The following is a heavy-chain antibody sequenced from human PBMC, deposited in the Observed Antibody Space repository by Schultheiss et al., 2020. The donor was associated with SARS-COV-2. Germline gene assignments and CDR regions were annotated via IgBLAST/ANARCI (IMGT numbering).Heavy chain of an antibody. Sequence: ASVKVSCKASGYTFTSYDINWVRQATGQGLEWMGWMNPNSGNTGYAQKFQGRVTMTRNTSISTAYMELSSLRSEDTAVYYCARDEYSGTKDAFDIWGQGTTVTVSS. D-gene: IGHD1-26*01. CDR3: ARDEYSGTKDAFDI. J-gene: IGHJ3*02. CDR1: GYTFTSYD. V-gene: IGHV1-8*01. CDR2: MNPNSGNT.